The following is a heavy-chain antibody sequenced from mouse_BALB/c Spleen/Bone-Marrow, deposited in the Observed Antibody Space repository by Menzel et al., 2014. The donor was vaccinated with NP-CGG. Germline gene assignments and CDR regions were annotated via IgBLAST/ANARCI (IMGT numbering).Heavy chain of an antibody. Sequence: PGQGLEWIGYINPSSGYTNYNQKFKDTATLTADKSSSTAYMQLSSLTSADSAVYYCARGKTGFYGMDYWGQGASVTVSP. D-gene: IGHD4-1*01. CDR3: ARGKTGFYGMDY. V-gene: IGHV1S26*01. J-gene: IGHJ4*01. CDR2: INPSSGYT.